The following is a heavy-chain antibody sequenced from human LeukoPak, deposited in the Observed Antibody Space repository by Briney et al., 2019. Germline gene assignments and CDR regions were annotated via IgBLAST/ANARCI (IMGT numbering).Heavy chain of an antibody. CDR1: GGSISSYY. CDR2: IYYSGST. Sequence: SSETLSLTCTVSGGSISSYYWSWIRQPPGKGLEWIGYIYYSGSTNYNPSLKSRVTISVDTSKNQFSLKLSSVTAADTAVYYCARRDSYGLFFDIWGQGTMVTVSS. V-gene: IGHV4-59*01. CDR3: ARRDSYGLFFDI. J-gene: IGHJ3*02. D-gene: IGHD5-18*01.